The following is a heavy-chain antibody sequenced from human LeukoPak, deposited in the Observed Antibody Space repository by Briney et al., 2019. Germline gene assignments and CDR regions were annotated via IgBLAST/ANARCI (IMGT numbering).Heavy chain of an antibody. D-gene: IGHD3-16*02. CDR1: GGTFSSYA. CDR3: ARAYYDYVWGSYRHNWFDP. V-gene: IGHV1-69*13. Sequence: GASVKVSCKASGGTFSSYAISWVRPAPGQGLEWMGGIIPIFGTANYAQKFQGRVTITADESTSTAYMELSSLRSEDTAVYYCARAYYDYVWGSYRHNWFDPWGQGTLVTVSS. CDR2: IIPIFGTA. J-gene: IGHJ5*02.